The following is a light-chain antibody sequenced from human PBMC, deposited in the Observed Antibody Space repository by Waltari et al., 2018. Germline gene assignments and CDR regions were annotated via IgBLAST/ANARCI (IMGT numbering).Light chain of an antibody. CDR3: QQYNNWPPLT. Sequence: EIVMTQSPATLSVSPGERATLSCRASQSVSYNLAWYQQIPGQAPTLLIYGASTRATGIPASFSGSGSGTEFTLTISSLQSEDFAVYYCQQYNNWPPLTFGGGTKVEIK. V-gene: IGKV3-15*01. CDR1: QSVSYN. J-gene: IGKJ4*01. CDR2: GAS.